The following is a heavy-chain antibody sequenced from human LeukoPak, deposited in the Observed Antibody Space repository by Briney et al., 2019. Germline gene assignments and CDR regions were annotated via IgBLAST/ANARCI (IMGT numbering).Heavy chain of an antibody. Sequence: PSETLSLTCTVSGGSISSGSYYWSWIRQPAGKGLEWIGYISYSGSTNYNPSLKSRVTISVDTSENQFSLKLSSVTAADTAVYYCARGPYSDSDGFYSALQYYGLDVWGQGTTVTVSS. CDR2: ISYSGST. J-gene: IGHJ6*02. CDR3: ARGPYSDSDGFYSALQYYGLDV. V-gene: IGHV4-61*10. CDR1: GGSISSGSYY. D-gene: IGHD3-22*01.